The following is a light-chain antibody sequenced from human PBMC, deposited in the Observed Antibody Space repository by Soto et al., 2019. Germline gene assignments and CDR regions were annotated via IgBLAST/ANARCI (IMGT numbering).Light chain of an antibody. Sequence: VVLTQSPGTLSLSPGERATLSCRASQSADSNYLAWYQQKPGQAPRLLIYGGTRRATGIPDRFSGGGSGTNFPRSISRLEPEEYAVHYCQQNSTWMFGQGTKVEI. J-gene: IGKJ1*01. CDR2: GGT. V-gene: IGKV3-20*01. CDR1: QSADSNY. CDR3: QQNSTWM.